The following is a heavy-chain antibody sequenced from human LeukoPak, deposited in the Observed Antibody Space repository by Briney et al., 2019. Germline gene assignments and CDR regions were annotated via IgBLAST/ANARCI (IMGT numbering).Heavy chain of an antibody. D-gene: IGHD6-13*01. CDR1: GYTFTSYG. J-gene: IGHJ1*01. V-gene: IGHV1-8*02. CDR3: ARRRSYSSSLRHGYFQH. Sequence: ASVKVSCKASGYTFTSYGISWVRQATGQGLEWMGWMNPNSGNTGYAQKFQGRVTMTRNTSISTAYMELSSLRSEDTAVYYCARRRSYSSSLRHGYFQHWGQGTLVTVSS. CDR2: MNPNSGNT.